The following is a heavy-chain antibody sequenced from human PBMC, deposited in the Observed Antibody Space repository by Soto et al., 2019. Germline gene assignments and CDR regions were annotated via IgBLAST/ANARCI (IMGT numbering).Heavy chain of an antibody. D-gene: IGHD1-7*01. J-gene: IGHJ6*02. CDR2: IIPILGTA. CDR3: ASHGITGTWVYYYGMDV. Sequence: QVQLVQSGAEVKKPGSSVKVSCKGSGGTFSSYAISWVRQAPGQGLEWMGGIIPILGTADYAQKYQGRVTXTXXESTSTAYMELSSLRSEDTAVYYCASHGITGTWVYYYGMDVWGQGTTVTVSS. V-gene: IGHV1-69*05. CDR1: GGTFSSYA.